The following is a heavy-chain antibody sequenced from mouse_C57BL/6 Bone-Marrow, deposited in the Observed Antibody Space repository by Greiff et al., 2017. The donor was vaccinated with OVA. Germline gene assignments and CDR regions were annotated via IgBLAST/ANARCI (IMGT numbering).Heavy chain of an antibody. Sequence: EVQLQQSGAELVRPGASVKLSCTASGFNIKDDYMHWVKQRPEQGLEWIGWIDPENGDTEYASKFQGKAPITADTSSNTAYLQLSSLTSEDTAVYYCTTWRDGYLFAYWGQGTLVTVSA. CDR2: IDPENGDT. J-gene: IGHJ3*01. D-gene: IGHD2-3*01. CDR3: TTWRDGYLFAY. CDR1: GFNIKDDY. V-gene: IGHV14-4*01.